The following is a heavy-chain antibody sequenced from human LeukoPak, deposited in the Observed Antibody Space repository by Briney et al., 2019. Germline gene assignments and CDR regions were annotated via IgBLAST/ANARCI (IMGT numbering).Heavy chain of an antibody. Sequence: SETLSLTCAVYSGSFSGYYWTWIRQPPGKGLEWIGEIHHSGSTHYNPSLKSRVTLSVDTSKNHFSLKLTSVTAADTAVYYCARGGKQQYNSQNRTPVSLIRGIKNYMDVWGNGTTVTVSS. CDR2: IHHSGST. CDR3: ARGGKQQYNSQNRTPVSLIRGIKNYMDV. D-gene: IGHD1-14*01. J-gene: IGHJ6*03. CDR1: SGSFSGYY. V-gene: IGHV4-34*01.